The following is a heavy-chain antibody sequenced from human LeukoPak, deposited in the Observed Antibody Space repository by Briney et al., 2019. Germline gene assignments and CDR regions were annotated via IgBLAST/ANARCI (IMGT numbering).Heavy chain of an antibody. CDR2: IYYSGST. D-gene: IGHD5-18*01. CDR1: GGSISSYY. Sequence: RSSETLSLTCTISGGSISSYYWSWIRQLPGKGLEWIGYIYYSGSTNYNPSLKSRVTISVGTSKNQFSLKLSSVTAADTAVYYCARVLRRYSYGVDAFDIWGQGTMVTVSS. J-gene: IGHJ3*02. V-gene: IGHV4-59*01. CDR3: ARVLRRYSYGVDAFDI.